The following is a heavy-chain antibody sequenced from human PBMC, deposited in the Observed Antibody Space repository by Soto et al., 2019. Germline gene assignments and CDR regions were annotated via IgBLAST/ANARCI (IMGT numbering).Heavy chain of an antibody. V-gene: IGHV3-30*18. CDR3: AKDQASGQGSFDS. J-gene: IGHJ4*02. Sequence: SGGSLRLSCAASGFTFNIYGLHWVRQAPDKGLAWVALISYDGSNQYYADSVKGRFTISRDNSKNTLFLQMNSLRADDTAVYYCAKDQASGQGSFDSWGQGTLVTV. CDR2: ISYDGSNQ. CDR1: GFTFNIYG.